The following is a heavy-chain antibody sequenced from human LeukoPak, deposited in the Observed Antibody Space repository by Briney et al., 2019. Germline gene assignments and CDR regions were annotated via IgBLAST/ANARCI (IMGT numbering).Heavy chain of an antibody. J-gene: IGHJ6*04. CDR1: GFTFSSYS. CDR3: ARDSEPYCSSTNCRAKYYGMDV. D-gene: IGHD2-2*01. V-gene: IGHV3-21*01. Sequence: PGGSLRLSCAASGFTFSSYSMNWVRQAPGKELEWVSSISSSSSYIYYADSVKGRFTISRDNAKNSLYLQVNSLRAEDTAVYYCARDSEPYCSSTNCRAKYYGMDVWGKGTTVTVSS. CDR2: ISSSSSYI.